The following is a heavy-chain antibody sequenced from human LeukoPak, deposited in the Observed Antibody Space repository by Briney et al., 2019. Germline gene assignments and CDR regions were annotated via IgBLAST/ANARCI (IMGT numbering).Heavy chain of an antibody. CDR1: GGSISSSSYY. V-gene: IGHV4-39*01. Sequence: PSETLSLTCTVSGGSISSSSYYWGWIRQPPGKGLEWIGSIYYSGSTYYNPSLKSRVTISVDTSKNQFSLKLGSVTAADTAVYYCATYPSMVHFDYWGQGTLVTVSS. J-gene: IGHJ4*02. D-gene: IGHD3-10*01. CDR3: ATYPSMVHFDY. CDR2: IYYSGST.